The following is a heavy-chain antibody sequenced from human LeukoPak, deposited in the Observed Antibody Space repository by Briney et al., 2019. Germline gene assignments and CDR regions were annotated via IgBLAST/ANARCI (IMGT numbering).Heavy chain of an antibody. V-gene: IGHV1-46*01. CDR1: GYTFTSNY. Sequence: SVKVSCKASGYTFTSNYIHWVRQAPGQRLEWMGMIYPRDGSTSYAQKFQGRVTVTRDTSTSTVHMELSGLRSEDTAVYYCARDQEGFDYWGQGTLVTVSP. CDR3: ARDQEGFDY. CDR2: IYPRDGST. J-gene: IGHJ4*02.